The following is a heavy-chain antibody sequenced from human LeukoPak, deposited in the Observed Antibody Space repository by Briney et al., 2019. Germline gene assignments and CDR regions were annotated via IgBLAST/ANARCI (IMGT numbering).Heavy chain of an antibody. J-gene: IGHJ4*02. Sequence: GGSLRLSCAASGFTFSSYSMNWVRQAPGKGLEWVSYISSSSTIYYADSVKGRFTISRDNAKNSLYLQMNSLRAEDTAVYYCARDRLVRGVILDYWGQGTLVTVST. D-gene: IGHD3-10*01. V-gene: IGHV3-48*04. CDR1: GFTFSSYS. CDR3: ARDRLVRGVILDY. CDR2: ISSSSTI.